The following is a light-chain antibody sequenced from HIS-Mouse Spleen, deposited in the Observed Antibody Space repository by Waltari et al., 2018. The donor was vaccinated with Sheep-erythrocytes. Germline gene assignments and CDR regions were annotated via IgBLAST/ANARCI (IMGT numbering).Light chain of an antibody. V-gene: IGLV3-10*01. Sequence: SYELTQPPSASVSPGHPARITCSGDALPKKYPYWYQPKSGQAPLLVIYEDSKRPSGIPERFSGSSSGTMATLTISGAQVEDEADYYCYSTDSSGNHRVFGGGTKLTVL. CDR3: YSTDSSGNHRV. CDR1: ALPKKY. J-gene: IGLJ2*01. CDR2: EDS.